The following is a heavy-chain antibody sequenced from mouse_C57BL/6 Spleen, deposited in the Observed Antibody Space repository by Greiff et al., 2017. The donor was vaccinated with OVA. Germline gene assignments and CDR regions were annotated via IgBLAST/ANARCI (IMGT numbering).Heavy chain of an antibody. CDR1: GFTFSDYY. J-gene: IGHJ4*01. V-gene: IGHV5-16*01. Sequence: EVQLVESEGGLVQPGSSMKLSCTASGFTFSDYYMAWVRQVPEKGLEWVANINYDGSSTYYLDSLKSRFIISRDNAKNILYLQISSLKSEDTATYSSARGSFGAMDYWGQGTSVTVSS. CDR2: INYDGSST. D-gene: IGHD3-1*01. CDR3: ARGSFGAMDY.